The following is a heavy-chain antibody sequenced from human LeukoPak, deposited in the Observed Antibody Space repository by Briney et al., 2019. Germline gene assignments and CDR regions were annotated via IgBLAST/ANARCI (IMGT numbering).Heavy chain of an antibody. J-gene: IGHJ4*02. CDR2: ISPRGGGT. Sequence: PGGTLRLSCAASGFTFSNHGMNWVRQAPGKGLEWLSGISPRGGGTYYADSVKGRFTISRDNSKNTLYLQMNNLRAEDTAVYYCAPRVVGSAPFDYWGQGTLVTVSS. CDR1: GFTFSNHG. D-gene: IGHD2-15*01. V-gene: IGHV3-23*01. CDR3: APRVVGSAPFDY.